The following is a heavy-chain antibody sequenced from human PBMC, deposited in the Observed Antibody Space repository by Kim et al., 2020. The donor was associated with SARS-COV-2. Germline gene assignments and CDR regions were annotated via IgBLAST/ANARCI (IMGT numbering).Heavy chain of an antibody. Sequence: SETLSLTCTVSGGSISSGGYYWSWIRQHPGKGLEWIGYIYYSGSTYYNPSLKSRVTISVDTSKNQFSLKLSSVTAADTAVYYCAITYYDILTGYYVADYWGQGTLVTVSS. CDR1: GGSISSGGYY. CDR3: AITYYDILTGYYVADY. V-gene: IGHV4-31*03. J-gene: IGHJ4*02. D-gene: IGHD3-9*01. CDR2: IYYSGST.